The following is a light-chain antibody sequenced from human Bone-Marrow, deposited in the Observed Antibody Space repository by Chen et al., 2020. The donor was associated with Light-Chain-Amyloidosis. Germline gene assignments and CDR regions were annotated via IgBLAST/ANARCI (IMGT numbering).Light chain of an antibody. Sequence: EIVLTQSPGTLSVTPGERATLSCRASRIISSSYLAWYQPKPGQAPRLLIYGTSSRATGIPDRCSGSGSWTEVTRTISRLAPEEFAVYSCQQYGSSPWTFGPGTKVEIQ. CDR2: GTS. J-gene: IGKJ1*01. V-gene: IGKV3-20*01. CDR3: QQYGSSPWT. CDR1: RIISSSY.